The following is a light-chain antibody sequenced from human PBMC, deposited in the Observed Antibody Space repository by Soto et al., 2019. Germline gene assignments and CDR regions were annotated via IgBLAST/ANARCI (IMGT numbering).Light chain of an antibody. V-gene: IGKV4-1*01. CDR2: WAS. Sequence: DIVMTQSPDSLAVSLGERATINCKSSQSVLYRSNNKNYLAWYQQKPGQPPKLLIYWASIRESGVPDRFSGSGSGSDFTLTISSLQAEDVAVYYCQQHYSTPPWTFGQGTKVEIK. CDR3: QQHYSTPPWT. J-gene: IGKJ1*01. CDR1: QSVLYRSNNKNY.